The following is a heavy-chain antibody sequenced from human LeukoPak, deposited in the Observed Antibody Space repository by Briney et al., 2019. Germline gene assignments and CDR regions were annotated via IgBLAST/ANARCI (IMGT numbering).Heavy chain of an antibody. CDR1: GGSFSGYY. J-gene: IGHJ3*02. CDR3: ARHGDAFDI. Sequence: SETLSLTCAVYGGSFSGYYWSWIRQPPGKGLEWIGEINHSGSTNYNPSLKSRVTISVDTSKNQFSLELSSVTAADTAVYYCARHGDAFDIWGQGTMVTVSS. V-gene: IGHV4-34*01. CDR2: INHSGST.